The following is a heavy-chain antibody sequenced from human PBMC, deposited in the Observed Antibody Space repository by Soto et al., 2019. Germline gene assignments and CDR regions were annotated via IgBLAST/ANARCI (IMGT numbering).Heavy chain of an antibody. D-gene: IGHD1-1*01. CDR2: IIPIFGTA. J-gene: IGHJ5*02. CDR1: GGTFSSYA. Sequence: ASVKVSCKASGGTFSSYAISWVRQAPGQGLEWMGGIIPIFGTANYAQKFQGRVTITADESTSTAYMELSSLRSEDTAVYYCARGRPKLERTGWFDPWGQGTLVTVSS. V-gene: IGHV1-69*13. CDR3: ARGRPKLERTGWFDP.